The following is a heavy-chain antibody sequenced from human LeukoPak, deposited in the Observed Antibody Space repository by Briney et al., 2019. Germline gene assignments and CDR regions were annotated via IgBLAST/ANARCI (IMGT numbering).Heavy chain of an antibody. D-gene: IGHD1-26*01. J-gene: IGHJ4*02. Sequence: GGSLRLSCAASGLNFFDYAMSWVRQAPGKGLEWVSTISGAGGPTYYPDSVKGRFTVSRDNSNNTLYLQMNRLRAEDLAIYYCANALAPVGNPYYFASWGQGTLVTVSS. CDR2: ISGAGGPT. CDR3: ANALAPVGNPYYFAS. V-gene: IGHV3-23*01. CDR1: GLNFFDYA.